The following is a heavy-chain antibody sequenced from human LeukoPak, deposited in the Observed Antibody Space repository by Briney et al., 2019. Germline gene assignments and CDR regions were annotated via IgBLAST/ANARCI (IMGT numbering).Heavy chain of an antibody. D-gene: IGHD3-16*02. CDR1: GFTFSSYA. CDR3: ARSYRGRYYYYYGMDV. Sequence: TGGSLRLSCAASGFTFSSYAMSWVRQAPGKGLEWVSGISGSGDSTYYADSVKGRFTISRDNSKNTLYLQTNSLRAEDTAVYYCARSYRGRYYYYYGMDVWGQGTTVTVSS. J-gene: IGHJ6*02. V-gene: IGHV3-23*01. CDR2: ISGSGDST.